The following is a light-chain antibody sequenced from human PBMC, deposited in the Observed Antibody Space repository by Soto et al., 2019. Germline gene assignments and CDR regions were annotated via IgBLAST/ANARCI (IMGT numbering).Light chain of an antibody. J-gene: IGKJ4*01. CDR2: AAS. CDR3: QQYYSYPQT. Sequence: AIRMTQSPSSLSASTGDRVTITCRASQGISSYLAWYQQKPGKAPKLLIYAASTLQSGVPSRFSGSGSGTDFTLTISCLQSEDFATYYCQQYYSYPQTFGGGTKVDI. V-gene: IGKV1-8*01. CDR1: QGISSY.